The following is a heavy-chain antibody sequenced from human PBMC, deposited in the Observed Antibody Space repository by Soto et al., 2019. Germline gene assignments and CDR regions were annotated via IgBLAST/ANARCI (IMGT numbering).Heavy chain of an antibody. D-gene: IGHD2-21*01. CDR3: AHSKFYSYVGACVI. V-gene: IGHV2-5*02. CDR2: IYGDDDK. Sequence: QITLKESGPSLVKPTQTLTLTCTFSGFSLTTSGVAVGWIRQPPGKALEWLALIYGDDDKRYSTSLKTRLAISRGTSENQVVLTMTDMDPVDTATYYCAHSKFYSYVGACVIWGEGTMVTVSS. J-gene: IGHJ3*02. CDR1: GFSLTTSGVA.